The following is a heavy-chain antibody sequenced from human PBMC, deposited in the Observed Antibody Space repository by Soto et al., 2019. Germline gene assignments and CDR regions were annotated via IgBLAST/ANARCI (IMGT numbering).Heavy chain of an antibody. J-gene: IGHJ6*02. Sequence: SETLSLTCTVSGGSFSSYYWSWIRQPPGKGLEWIGYIYNSGSTNYNPSLENRVTISVDMSENQFSLKLSSVTAADTAVYYCARGRSGSYFTFVDVRGQGTTLTVSS. CDR2: IYNSGST. V-gene: IGHV4-59*01. CDR3: ARGRSGSYFTFVDV. D-gene: IGHD3-10*01. CDR1: GGSFSSYY.